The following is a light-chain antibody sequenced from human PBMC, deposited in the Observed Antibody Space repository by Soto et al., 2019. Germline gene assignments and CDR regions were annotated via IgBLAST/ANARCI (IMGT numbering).Light chain of an antibody. J-gene: IGKJ5*01. CDR2: AAS. Sequence: DIKMTQSPSSLSASVGDRVTITCRASQSISSYLNWYQQKPGKAPKLLIYAASSLQSGVPSWVSGSGSGTDFTLTISSLQPDDFATYTCQQSYSTPTTITFGQGTRLEIK. V-gene: IGKV1-39*01. CDR3: QQSYSTPTTIT. CDR1: QSISSY.